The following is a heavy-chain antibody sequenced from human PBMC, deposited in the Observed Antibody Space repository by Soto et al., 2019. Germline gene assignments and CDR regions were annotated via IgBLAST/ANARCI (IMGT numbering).Heavy chain of an antibody. D-gene: IGHD3-10*01. CDR2: VNDTWGS. CDR1: GGSISSYY. Sequence: QVPLQESGPGLVKPSETLSLSCTVSGGSISSYYWSWIRQTPEKGLEWIGYVNDTWGSNYNPSLKSRVDISLDTSKSQFSLKLTSVTATDTGVYYCVRQGFGALHGLVDVGGQGTTVTVSS. V-gene: IGHV4-59*08. J-gene: IGHJ6*02. CDR3: VRQGFGALHGLVDV.